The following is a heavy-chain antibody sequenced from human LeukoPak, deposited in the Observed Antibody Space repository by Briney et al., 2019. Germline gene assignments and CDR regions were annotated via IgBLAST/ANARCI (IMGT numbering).Heavy chain of an antibody. J-gene: IGHJ4*02. CDR3: AKQTGYDFWSGYPGDY. D-gene: IGHD3-3*01. CDR1: GFTFSSYA. V-gene: IGHV3-23*01. CDR2: ISGSGGST. Sequence: GGSLRLSCAASGFTFSSYAMSWVRQAPGKGLEWVSAISGSGGSTYYADSVKGRFTISRDNSKNTLYLQMNSLRAEDTAVYYCAKQTGYDFWSGYPGDYWGQGTLVTVSS.